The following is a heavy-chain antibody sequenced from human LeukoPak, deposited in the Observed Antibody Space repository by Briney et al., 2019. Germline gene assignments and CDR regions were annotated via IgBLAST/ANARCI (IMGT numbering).Heavy chain of an antibody. D-gene: IGHD3-22*01. J-gene: IGHJ1*01. CDR3: ASYSQYYYDSSGYYSGFQH. V-gene: IGHV4-59*01. CDR2: IYYSGST. Sequence: SETLSLTCTVSGGSISSYYWSWIRQPPGKGLEWIGYIYYSGSTNYNPSLKSRVTISVDTSTNQFSLKLSSVTAADTAVYYCASYSQYYYDSSGYYSGFQHWGQGTLVTVSS. CDR1: GGSISSYY.